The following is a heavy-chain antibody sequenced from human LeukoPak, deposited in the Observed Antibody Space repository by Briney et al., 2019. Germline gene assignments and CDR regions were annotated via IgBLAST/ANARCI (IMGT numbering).Heavy chain of an antibody. Sequence: ASVKVSCKASGYTFTSYYMHWVRQAPGQGLEWMGIINPSGGSTSYAQKFQGRVTMTRDTSTSTVYMGLSSLRSEDTAVYYCARVSRRGEEYFDLWGRGTLVTVSS. V-gene: IGHV1-46*01. CDR1: GYTFTSYY. J-gene: IGHJ2*01. CDR3: ARVSRRGEEYFDL. D-gene: IGHD3-16*01. CDR2: INPSGGST.